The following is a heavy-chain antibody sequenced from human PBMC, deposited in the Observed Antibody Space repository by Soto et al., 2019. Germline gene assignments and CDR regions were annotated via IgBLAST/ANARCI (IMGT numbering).Heavy chain of an antibody. CDR3: ARSAAGDDY. Sequence: PGESLKISCKGSGYTFTTYWIGWVRQMPGEGLEWMGIIYPGDSATRYSPSFQGQVTISVDRSISTAYLQWNRLKASDTAMYYCARSAAGDDYWGQGTLVTVSS. CDR2: IYPGDSAT. V-gene: IGHV5-51*01. D-gene: IGHD3-16*01. CDR1: GYTFTTYW. J-gene: IGHJ4*02.